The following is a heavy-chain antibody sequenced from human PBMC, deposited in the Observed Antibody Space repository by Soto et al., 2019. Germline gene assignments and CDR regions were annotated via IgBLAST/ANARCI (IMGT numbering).Heavy chain of an antibody. CDR2: IFSNDEK. CDR3: ARILFGRSVAGGYFYMDV. Sequence: HVTLKESGPVLVKPTETLTLTCTVSGFSLSNGKVGVSWIRQPPGKALEWLAHIFSNDEKSSRTSLKSSLTISEDTSKSQVVLTMTNVDPVDTATYYCARILFGRSVAGGYFYMDVWGKGTTVTVSS. J-gene: IGHJ6*03. V-gene: IGHV2-26*01. CDR1: GFSLSNGKVG. D-gene: IGHD6-19*01.